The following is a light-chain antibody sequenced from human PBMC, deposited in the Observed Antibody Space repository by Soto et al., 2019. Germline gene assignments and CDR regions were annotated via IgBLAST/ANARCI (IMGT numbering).Light chain of an antibody. Sequence: EIVLTQSPGTLSLSPGERATLSCRASQSVSSSYLAWYQQKPGQAPRLLIYGASSRATGIPDRFSGSGSGTDFSLTISRLEPEDFALYYCQQYNNWPFTFGPGTKWISN. CDR1: QSVSSSY. CDR3: QQYNNWPFT. J-gene: IGKJ3*01. CDR2: GAS. V-gene: IGKV3-20*01.